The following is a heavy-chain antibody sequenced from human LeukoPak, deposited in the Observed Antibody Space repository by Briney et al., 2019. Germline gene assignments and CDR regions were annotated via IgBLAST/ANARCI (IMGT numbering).Heavy chain of an antibody. V-gene: IGHV3-48*01. CDR3: ARRDVTIFGVADDS. Sequence: GGSLRLSCAASGFTFSSYSMNWVRQAPGKGLEWVSYISSTSSHILYADSVKGRFTISRDNAKNSLFLQMNSLRAEDTAVYYCARRDVTIFGVADDSWGQGTLVTVSS. CDR1: GFTFSSYS. J-gene: IGHJ4*02. CDR2: ISSTSSHI. D-gene: IGHD3-3*01.